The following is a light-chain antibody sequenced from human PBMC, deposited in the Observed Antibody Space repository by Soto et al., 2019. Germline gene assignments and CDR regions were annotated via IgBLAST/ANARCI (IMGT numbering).Light chain of an antibody. Sequence: QSALTQPASVSGSPGQSITVSCTGTSSDVGGSDHVNWYQQHPGKAPKLMIYEINKRPSGVPDRFSGSKSGNTASLTVSGLQAEDEADYYCSSFAGSNNFPYVFGTGTKVTVL. CDR2: EIN. CDR3: SSFAGSNNFPYV. V-gene: IGLV2-8*01. CDR1: SSDVGGSDH. J-gene: IGLJ1*01.